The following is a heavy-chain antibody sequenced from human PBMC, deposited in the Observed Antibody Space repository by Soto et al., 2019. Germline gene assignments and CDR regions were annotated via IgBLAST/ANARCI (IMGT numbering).Heavy chain of an antibody. CDR1: GFTFSSYS. D-gene: IGHD3-10*01. CDR3: ARDRRIPELPPYYYYYYMDV. CDR2: ISSSSSTI. V-gene: IGHV3-48*01. J-gene: IGHJ6*03. Sequence: EVQLVESGGGLVQPGGSLRLSCAASGFTFSSYSMNWVRQAPGKGLEWVSYISSSSSTIYYADSVKGRFTISRDNAKNSLYLQMNSLRADDTAVYYCARDRRIPELPPYYYYYYMDVWGKGTTVTVSS.